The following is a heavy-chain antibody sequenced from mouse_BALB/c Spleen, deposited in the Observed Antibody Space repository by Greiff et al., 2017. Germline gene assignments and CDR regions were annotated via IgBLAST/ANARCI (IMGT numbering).Heavy chain of an antibody. V-gene: IGHV1S137*01. J-gene: IGHJ3*01. D-gene: IGHD2-1*01. CDR3: ARYGNYPFAY. CDR1: GYTFTDYA. Sequence: VQLQQSGAELVRPGVSVKISCKGSGYTFTDYAMHWVKQSHAKGLEWIGVISTYYGDASYNQKFKGKATMTVDKSSSTAYMELARLTSEDSAIYYCARYGNYPFAYWGQGTLVTVSA. CDR2: ISTYYGDA.